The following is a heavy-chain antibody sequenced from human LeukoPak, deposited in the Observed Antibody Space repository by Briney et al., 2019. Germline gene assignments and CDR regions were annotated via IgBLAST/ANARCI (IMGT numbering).Heavy chain of an antibody. CDR3: ARWSRPNSGQDRGYYYGMDV. CDR1: GFTFSSYS. CDR2: ISSSSSTI. Sequence: PGGSLRLSCAASGFTFSSYSMNWVRQAPGKGLEWVSYISSSSSTIYYADSVKGRFTISRDNAKNSLYLQMNSLRAEDTAVYYCARWSRPNSGQDRGYYYGMDVWGQGTTVTVSS. J-gene: IGHJ6*02. D-gene: IGHD6-19*01. V-gene: IGHV3-48*04.